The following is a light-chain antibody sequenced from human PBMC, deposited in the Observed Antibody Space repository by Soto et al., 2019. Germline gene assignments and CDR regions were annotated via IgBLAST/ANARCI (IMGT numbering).Light chain of an antibody. CDR2: DAS. Sequence: EIVLTQSPATLSVSPGERATLSCRASQSVRSNLAWYQQKPGQAPRLLIFDASTRATNIPARFSGSGSGTEFTLTISSLQSEDFAVYYCQQYGSSPPRTFGQGTKVE. J-gene: IGKJ1*01. CDR3: QQYGSSPPRT. CDR1: QSVRSN. V-gene: IGKV3-15*01.